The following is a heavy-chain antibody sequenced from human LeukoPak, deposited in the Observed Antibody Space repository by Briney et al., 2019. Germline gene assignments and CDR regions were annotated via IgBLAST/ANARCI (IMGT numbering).Heavy chain of an antibody. J-gene: IGHJ4*02. CDR1: GFTLSSYS. Sequence: PGGSLRLSCLASGFTLSSYSMHWVRQAPGKGLEWVAVILFDGSKKYYTDSVKDRFTISRDNSKNTLFLQMNTLSTEDTGVYYCAKDWGYGSGTYFIAWGQGTLVTVSS. CDR2: ILFDGSKK. V-gene: IGHV3-30-3*01. CDR3: AKDWGYGSGTYFIA. D-gene: IGHD3-10*01.